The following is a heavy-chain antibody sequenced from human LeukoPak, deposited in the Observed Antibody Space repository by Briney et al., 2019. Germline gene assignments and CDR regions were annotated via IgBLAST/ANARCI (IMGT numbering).Heavy chain of an antibody. CDR1: GGSISSYY. CDR2: IYYSGST. Sequence: PSETLSLTCTVSGGSISSYYRSWIRQPPGKGLKWIGYIYYSGSTNYNPSLKSRVTISVDTSKNQFSLKLSSVTAADTAVYYCARHAEDSSSSAGEYYFDYWGQGTLVTVSS. V-gene: IGHV4-59*08. D-gene: IGHD6-6*01. J-gene: IGHJ4*02. CDR3: ARHAEDSSSSAGEYYFDY.